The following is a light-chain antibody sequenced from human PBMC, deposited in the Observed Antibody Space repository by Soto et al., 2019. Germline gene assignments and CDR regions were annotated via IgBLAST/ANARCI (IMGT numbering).Light chain of an antibody. CDR3: QQYNKWPQYT. V-gene: IGKV3-15*01. CDR2: GAS. J-gene: IGKJ2*01. Sequence: EIVMTQSPANLSVSPGERATLSCRASQSVSSNLAWYQQKPGQGPRLLIYGASNRATGIPARFSGSGSGTEFTLTFCSLQSDAYAVYYCQQYNKWPQYTFGQGTKVEI. CDR1: QSVSSN.